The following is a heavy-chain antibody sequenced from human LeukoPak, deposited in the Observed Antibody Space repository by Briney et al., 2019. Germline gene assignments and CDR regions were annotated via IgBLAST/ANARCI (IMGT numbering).Heavy chain of an antibody. CDR3: ARDPARYSYGYLVQYYFDY. V-gene: IGHV3-11*01. CDR2: ISSSGSTI. D-gene: IGHD5-18*01. CDR1: GFTFSDYY. Sequence: GGSLRLSCAASGFTFSDYYMSWIRQAPGKGLEWVSYISSSGSTIYYADSVKGRFTISRDNAKNSLYLQMNSLRAEDTAVYYCARDPARYSYGYLVQYYFDYWGQGTLVTVSS. J-gene: IGHJ4*02.